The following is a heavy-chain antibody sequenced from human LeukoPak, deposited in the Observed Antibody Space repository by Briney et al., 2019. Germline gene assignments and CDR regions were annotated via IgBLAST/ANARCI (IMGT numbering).Heavy chain of an antibody. D-gene: IGHD4-17*01. CDR2: ISYDGSNK. J-gene: IGHJ3*02. Sequence: GGSLRLSCAASGFTFSSYGMHWVRQAPGKGLEWVVVISYDGSNKYYADSVKGRFTISRDNSKNTLYLQMNSLRAEDTAVYYCAKGYGDLEDAFDIWGQGTMVTVSS. CDR3: AKGYGDLEDAFDI. CDR1: GFTFSSYG. V-gene: IGHV3-30*18.